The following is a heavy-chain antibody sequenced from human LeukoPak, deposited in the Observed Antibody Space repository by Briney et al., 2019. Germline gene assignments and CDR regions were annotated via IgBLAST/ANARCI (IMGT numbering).Heavy chain of an antibody. Sequence: SETLSLTCTVSGGSISSGDDYWSWIRQPPGKGLEWIGYIYYSGSTYYNPSLKSRVTISVDTSKNQFSLKLSSVTAADTAVYYSARKQPPYYGSGSYSFDYWGQGTLVTVSS. V-gene: IGHV4-30-4*01. CDR3: ARKQPPYYGSGSYSFDY. J-gene: IGHJ4*02. D-gene: IGHD3-10*01. CDR1: GGSISSGDDY. CDR2: IYYSGST.